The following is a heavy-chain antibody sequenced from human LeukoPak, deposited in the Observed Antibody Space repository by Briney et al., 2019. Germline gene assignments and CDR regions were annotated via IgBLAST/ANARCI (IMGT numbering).Heavy chain of an antibody. V-gene: IGHV3-23*01. D-gene: IGHD3-10*01. CDR2: ITDTGGNQ. CDR3: AKVHGSGNCRFDF. CDR1: GFTFDSYA. Sequence: GGSLRLSCEGSGFTFDSYAMSWVRQSPGKGLEWVSAITDTGGNQYHADSVKDRFTISRDNSKNTVYLQMNSLRAEDTAIYYCAKVHGSGNCRFDFWGQGTLVTVSS. J-gene: IGHJ4*02.